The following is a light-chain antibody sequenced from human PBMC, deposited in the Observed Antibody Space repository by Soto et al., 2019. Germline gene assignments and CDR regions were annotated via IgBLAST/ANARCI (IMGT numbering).Light chain of an antibody. CDR3: MQAIQTQIT. CDR1: QSLLHSNGYNY. J-gene: IGKJ5*01. CDR2: LGS. V-gene: IGKV2-28*01. Sequence: DIVMTQSPLSLPVTPAEPASISCRSSQSLLHSNGYNYLDWYLQKPGQSPQLLVYLGSHRASGVPDRFSGSGSGTDFTLKIRRLEAEDVGLYSCMQAIQTQITFGQGTRLEIK.